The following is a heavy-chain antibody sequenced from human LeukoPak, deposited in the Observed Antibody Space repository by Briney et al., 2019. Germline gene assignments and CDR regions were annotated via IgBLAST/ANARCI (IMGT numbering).Heavy chain of an antibody. CDR2: IDYDGGSG. Sequence: PGGSLGLSCTVSGFTLSSYEMSWIRQAPGKGLEWVSSIDYDGGSGHYADSVKGRFTISRDNSNNTLFLHLNSLRGEDTAVYYCTRNSGWYGLSWGQGTLVTVSS. CDR3: TRNSGWYGLS. CDR1: GFTLSSYE. D-gene: IGHD6-19*01. V-gene: IGHV3-23*01. J-gene: IGHJ1*01.